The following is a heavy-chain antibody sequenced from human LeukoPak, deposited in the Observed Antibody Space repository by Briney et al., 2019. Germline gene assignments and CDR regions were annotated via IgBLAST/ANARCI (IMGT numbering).Heavy chain of an antibody. CDR2: IKQDGSEK. CDR3: ARDSGYSYGFFYYYYGMDV. CDR1: GFTFTSYD. D-gene: IGHD5-18*01. J-gene: IGHJ6*02. Sequence: AGGSLRLSFAAPGFTFTSYDMHWGRQAPGKGVEWVANIKQDGSEKYYVDSVKGRFTISRDNAKNSLYLQMNSLRAEDTAVYYCARDSGYSYGFFYYYYGMDVWGQGTAVTVSS. V-gene: IGHV3-7*05.